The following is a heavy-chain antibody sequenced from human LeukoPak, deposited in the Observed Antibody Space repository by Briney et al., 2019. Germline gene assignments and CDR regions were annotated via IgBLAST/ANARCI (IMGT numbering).Heavy chain of an antibody. CDR1: GGTFSSYA. V-gene: IGHV1-69*01. J-gene: IGHJ6*03. CDR3: ARGIGCSSTSCYTRDYYYYMDV. D-gene: IGHD2-2*02. CDR2: IIPIFGTA. Sequence: GSSVKVSCKASGGTFSSYAISWVRQAPGQGLEWMGGIIPIFGTANYAQKFQGRVTITADESTSTAYMELSSLRSEDTAVYYCARGIGCSSTSCYTRDYYYYMDVWGKGTTVTVSS.